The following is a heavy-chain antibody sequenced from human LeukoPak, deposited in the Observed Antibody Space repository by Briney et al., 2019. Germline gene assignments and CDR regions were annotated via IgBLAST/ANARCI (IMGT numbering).Heavy chain of an antibody. CDR1: GFTFSDYY. Sequence: PGGSLRLSCAASGFTFSDYYMTWIRQAPGKGLEWLSYINTGSTYTNYANSVKGRFTISRDNAKNSLYLQLNSLRAEDTAVYYCTREDNWYFDLWGRGTLATVSS. CDR3: TREDNWYFDL. V-gene: IGHV3-11*05. J-gene: IGHJ2*01. CDR2: INTGSTYT.